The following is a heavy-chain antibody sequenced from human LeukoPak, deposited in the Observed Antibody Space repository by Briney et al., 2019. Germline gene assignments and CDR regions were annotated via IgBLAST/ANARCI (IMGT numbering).Heavy chain of an antibody. J-gene: IGHJ4*02. CDR2: ISGSGGST. Sequence: GGSLRPSCAASGFTFSSYAMSWVRQAPGKGLEWVSAISGSGGSTYYADSVKGRFTISRDNSKNTLYLQMNSLRAEDTAVYYCAKASYSSSWYSPGYFDYWGQGTLVTVSS. CDR3: AKASYSSSWYSPGYFDY. CDR1: GFTFSSYA. V-gene: IGHV3-23*01. D-gene: IGHD6-13*01.